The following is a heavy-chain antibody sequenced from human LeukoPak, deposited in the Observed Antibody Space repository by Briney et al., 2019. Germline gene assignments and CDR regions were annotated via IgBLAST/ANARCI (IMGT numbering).Heavy chain of an antibody. CDR2: IYHSGST. CDR3: ARWMRCSSTSCYVLTYGMDV. V-gene: IGHV4-38-2*02. CDR1: GYSISSGYY. Sequence: PSETLSLTCTVSGYSISSGYYWGWIRQPPGKGLEWIGSIYHSGSTYYNPSLKSRVTISVDTSKNQFSLKLSSVTAADTAVYYCARWMRCSSTSCYVLTYGMDVWGQGTTVTVSS. D-gene: IGHD2-2*01. J-gene: IGHJ6*02.